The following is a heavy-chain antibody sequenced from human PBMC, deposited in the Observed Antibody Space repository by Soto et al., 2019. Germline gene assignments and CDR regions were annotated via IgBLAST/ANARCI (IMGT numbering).Heavy chain of an antibody. D-gene: IGHD2-15*01. CDR2: IIPIFGTA. CDR1: GGTFSSYA. CDR3: ARDVAAASYYYGMDV. V-gene: IGHV1-69*13. Sequence: ASVKVSCKASGGTFSSYAISWVRQAPGQGLEWMGGIIPIFGTANYAQKIQGRVTITADESTSTAYMELSSLRSEDTAVYYCARDVAAASYYYGMDVWGQGTTVTVS. J-gene: IGHJ6*02.